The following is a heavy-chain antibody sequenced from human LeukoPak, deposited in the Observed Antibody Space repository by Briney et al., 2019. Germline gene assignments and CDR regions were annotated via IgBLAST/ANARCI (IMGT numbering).Heavy chain of an antibody. CDR2: ISYDGSNK. D-gene: IGHD3-10*01. J-gene: IGHJ4*02. CDR3: ARGSAGENYFDY. Sequence: GRSLRLSCAASGFNFSSYAMHWVRQAPGKGLEWVAVISYDGSNKYYADSVKGRFTISRDNSKNTLYLQMNSLRAEDTAVYYCARGSAGENYFDYWGQGTLATVSS. CDR1: GFNFSSYA. V-gene: IGHV3-30-3*01.